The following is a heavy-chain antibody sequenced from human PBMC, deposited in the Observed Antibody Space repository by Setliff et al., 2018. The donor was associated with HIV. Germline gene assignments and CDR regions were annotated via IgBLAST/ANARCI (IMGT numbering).Heavy chain of an antibody. J-gene: IGHJ4*02. CDR2: IYFSGTT. D-gene: IGHD6-13*01. Sequence: SETLSLTCTVSGASISSHYWSWIRQPPGKGLEWIGYIYFSGTTNYNPSLKSRVTISVDTSKNQFSLNLNSVTAADTAVYYCARAISAAGIAPFDFWGRGTLVTVSS. CDR3: ARAISAAGIAPFDF. V-gene: IGHV4-59*11. CDR1: GASISSHY.